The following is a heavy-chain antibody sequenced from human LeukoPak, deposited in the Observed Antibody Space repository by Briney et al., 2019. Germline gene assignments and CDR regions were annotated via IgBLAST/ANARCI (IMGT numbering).Heavy chain of an antibody. V-gene: IGHV3-23*01. J-gene: IGHJ6*02. D-gene: IGHD2-2*02. CDR3: AKSSTRYCSSTSCYTDYGMDV. CDR1: GFSFSTYA. CDR2: ISGSGGST. Sequence: PGGSLRLSCGASGFSFSTYAVNWVLQAPGKGLEWVSAISGSGGSTYYADSVKGQFTISRDNSKNTLYLQMNSLRAEDTAVYYCAKSSTRYCSSTSCYTDYGMDVWGQGTTVTVSS.